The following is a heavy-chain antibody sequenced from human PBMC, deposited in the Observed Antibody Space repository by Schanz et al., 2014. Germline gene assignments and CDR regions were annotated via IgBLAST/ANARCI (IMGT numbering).Heavy chain of an antibody. D-gene: IGHD3-9*01. CDR2: ISYDGNNK. CDR1: GFTFSSYA. CDR3: GEKATGYYNY. Sequence: QVQLVESGGGVVQPGRSLRLSCAASGFTFSSYAMHWVRQAPGKGLEWVALISYDGNNKYYADSVKGRFTISRDNSKNTLYLQMSSLRAEDTAVYYCGEKATGYYNYWAQGTLVTVSS. J-gene: IGHJ4*02. V-gene: IGHV3-30*04.